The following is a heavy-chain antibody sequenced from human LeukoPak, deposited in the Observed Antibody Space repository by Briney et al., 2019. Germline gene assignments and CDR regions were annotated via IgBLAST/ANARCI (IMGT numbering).Heavy chain of an antibody. CDR3: ARVLGENYSYDSSGYYISDAFDI. Sequence: SETLSLTCTVSCGSISSYYWRWIRQPPGKGLEWIGYIYYSGSTNYNPSLKSRVTISVDTSKNQFSLKLSSVTAADTAVYYCARVLGENYSYDSSGYYISDAFDIWGQGTMVTVSS. CDR2: IYYSGST. V-gene: IGHV4-59*01. CDR1: CGSISSYY. D-gene: IGHD3-22*01. J-gene: IGHJ3*02.